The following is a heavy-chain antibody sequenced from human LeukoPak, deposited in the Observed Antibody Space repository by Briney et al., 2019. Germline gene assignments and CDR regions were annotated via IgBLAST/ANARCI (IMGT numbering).Heavy chain of an antibody. J-gene: IGHJ5*02. CDR2: IYYSGST. CDR3: ARQGRYCSSTSCYVWFDP. Sequence: SETLSLTCTDPGGSISSYYWSWIRQPPGKGLEWIVDIYYSGSTNYNPSLTSRVTISVDTSKNQFSLKLSSVTAADTAVYYCARQGRYCSSTSCYVWFDPWGQGTLVTVSS. V-gene: IGHV4-59*08. D-gene: IGHD2-2*01. CDR1: GGSISSYY.